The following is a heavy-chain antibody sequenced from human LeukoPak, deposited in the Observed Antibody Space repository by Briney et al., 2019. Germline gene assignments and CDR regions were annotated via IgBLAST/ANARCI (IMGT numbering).Heavy chain of an antibody. Sequence: ASVKVSCKVSGYTLTELSMHWVRQAPGKGVEWMGWISAYDGNTNYANKLQGRITMTTDASTSTAFMELRSLTSDDTAVYFCARDFGMFTISHGDAFAIWGPGTVVTVSS. J-gene: IGHJ3*02. V-gene: IGHV1-18*01. CDR2: ISAYDGNT. CDR1: GYTLTELS. CDR3: ARDFGMFTISHGDAFAI. D-gene: IGHD5-24*01.